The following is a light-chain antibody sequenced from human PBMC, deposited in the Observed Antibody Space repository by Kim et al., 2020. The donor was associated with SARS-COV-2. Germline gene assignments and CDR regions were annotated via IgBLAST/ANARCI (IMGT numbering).Light chain of an antibody. CDR1: QSVSSY. CDR2: DAS. J-gene: IGKJ2*01. V-gene: IGKV3-11*01. CDR3: QQRSNWPMYT. Sequence: LSPGERATLSCRASQSVSSYLAWYQQKPGQAPRLLIYDASNRATGIPARFSGSGSGTDFTLTISSLEPEDFAVYYCQQRSNWPMYTFGQGTKLEIK.